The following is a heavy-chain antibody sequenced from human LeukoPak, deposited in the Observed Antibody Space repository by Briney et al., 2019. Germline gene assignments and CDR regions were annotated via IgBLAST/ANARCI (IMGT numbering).Heavy chain of an antibody. CDR3: ARALPSPSGYFDY. CDR2: ISTSGSTR. CDR1: GFTFSSYE. J-gene: IGHJ4*02. Sequence: GGSLRLSCAASGFTFSSYEMNWVRQAPGKGLEWVSYISTSGSTRYYADSVKGRFTISRGNAKNSLYLQMNSLRAEDTAVYYCARALPSPSGYFDYWGPGTLVTVSS. V-gene: IGHV3-48*03. D-gene: IGHD7-27*01.